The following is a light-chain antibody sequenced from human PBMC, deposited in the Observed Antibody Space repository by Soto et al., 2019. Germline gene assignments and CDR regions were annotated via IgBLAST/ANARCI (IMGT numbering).Light chain of an antibody. V-gene: IGKV3-11*01. CDR2: DAS. CDR3: QQRSNWTFT. J-gene: IGKJ4*01. Sequence: IVLTQSPAPLTLSPGERATLTCWASPSVDSYLAWYQQKPGQAPRLLIYDASNTATGIPARFSGSGSGTDFTLTISSLEPEDFAVYYCQQRSNWTFTFGGGTKVEIK. CDR1: PSVDSY.